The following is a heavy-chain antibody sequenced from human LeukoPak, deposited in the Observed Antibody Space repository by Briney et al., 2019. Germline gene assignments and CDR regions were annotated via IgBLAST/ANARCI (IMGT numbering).Heavy chain of an antibody. CDR2: IYHSGST. V-gene: IGHV4-38-2*02. J-gene: IGHJ3*02. D-gene: IGHD3-10*01. Sequence: PSETLSLTCTVSGYSISSGYYWGWLRQPPGKGLEWIGSIYHSGSTYYNPSLKSRVTISVDTSKNQFSLKLSSVTAADTAVYYCARVAITMEDAFDIWGQGTMVTVSS. CDR1: GYSISSGYY. CDR3: ARVAITMEDAFDI.